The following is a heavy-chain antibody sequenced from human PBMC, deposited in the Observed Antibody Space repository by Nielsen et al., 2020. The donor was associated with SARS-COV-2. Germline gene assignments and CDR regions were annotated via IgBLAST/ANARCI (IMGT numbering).Heavy chain of an antibody. J-gene: IGHJ5*02. Sequence: ASVKVSCKASGYTFTSYDISWVRQAPGQGLEWMGWISAYNGNTNYAQKLQGRVTMTTDTSTSTAYMELRSLRSDDTAVYYCARSSSSWPYFYNWFDPWGQGTLVTVSS. CDR2: ISAYNGNT. V-gene: IGHV1-18*01. D-gene: IGHD6-13*01. CDR1: GYTFTSYD. CDR3: ARSSSSWPYFYNWFDP.